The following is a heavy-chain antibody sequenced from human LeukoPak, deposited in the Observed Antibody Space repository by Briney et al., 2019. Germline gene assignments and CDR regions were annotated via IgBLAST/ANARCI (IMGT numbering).Heavy chain of an antibody. CDR2: VSAGGAT. Sequence: GGSLRLSCTFTFNNYAMNWVRQAPGKGLEWVSAVSAGGATYYADSVKGRFTISRDNSKNTMFLQMNSLRVEDTAVYYCTKGSWFAPWGQGTLVTIS. CDR3: TKGSWFAP. CDR1: TFNNYA. V-gene: IGHV3-23*01. J-gene: IGHJ5*02.